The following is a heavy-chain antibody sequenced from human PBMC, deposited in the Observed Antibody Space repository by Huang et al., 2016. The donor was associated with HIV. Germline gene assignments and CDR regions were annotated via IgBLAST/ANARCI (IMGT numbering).Heavy chain of an antibody. CDR3: ASGEYGKNAYDI. CDR2: FYHRGDA. Sequence: QLHLQQSGPGLVRPSETLSLICTVSGGSITSSNHYWGWIRQTPGKGLEWIGNFYHRGDASYTPALKNRVSISIDTSKGQFSLRLSSVIATDTAVYYCASGEYGKNAYDIWGQGTVVTVSA. CDR1: GGSITSSNHY. D-gene: IGHD2-2*01. V-gene: IGHV4-39*01. J-gene: IGHJ3*02.